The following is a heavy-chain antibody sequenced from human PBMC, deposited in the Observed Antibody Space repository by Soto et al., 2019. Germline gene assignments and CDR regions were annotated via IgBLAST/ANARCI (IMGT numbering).Heavy chain of an antibody. D-gene: IGHD6-6*01. CDR1: VFTFISYA. CDR3: ARWGQEYSSSSDDYYYGMDV. Sequence: PGWSLRLSCASSVFTFISYAMHWVRQAPGKGLEWVAVISYDGSNKYYADSVKGRFTISRDNSKNTLYLQMNSLRAEDTAVYYCARWGQEYSSSSDDYYYGMDVWGQGTTVTVSS. J-gene: IGHJ6*02. V-gene: IGHV3-30-3*01. CDR2: ISYDGSNK.